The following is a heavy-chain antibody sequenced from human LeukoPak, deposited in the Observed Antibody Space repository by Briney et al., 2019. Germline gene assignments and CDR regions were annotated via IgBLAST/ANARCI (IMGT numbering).Heavy chain of an antibody. V-gene: IGHV4-39*07. J-gene: IGHJ3*02. CDR3: ARAAFHKYMVRGVTNAFDI. CDR2: IYYSGST. CDR1: GGSISSSSYY. Sequence: SETLSLTCTVSGGSISSSSYYWGWIRQPPGKGLEWIGSIYYSGSTYYNPPLKSRVTISVDTSKNQFSLKLSSVTAADTAVYYCARAAFHKYMVRGVTNAFDIWGQGTMVTVSS. D-gene: IGHD3-10*01.